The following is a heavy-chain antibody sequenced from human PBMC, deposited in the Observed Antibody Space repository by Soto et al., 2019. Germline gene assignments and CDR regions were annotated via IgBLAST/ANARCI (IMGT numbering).Heavy chain of an antibody. J-gene: IGHJ4*02. CDR2: IYYSGNT. V-gene: IGHV4-39*01. CDR3: ASSSPFHY. D-gene: IGHD6-6*01. Sequence: ETLSLACSVSSASLSSSTYYWSWIRQPPGRGPEWIGSIYYSGNTYYKPSLKSRVSISIDTSRNQFSLKLTSVTAADTGVYYCASSSPFHYWGPGILVTVSS. CDR1: SASLSSSTYY.